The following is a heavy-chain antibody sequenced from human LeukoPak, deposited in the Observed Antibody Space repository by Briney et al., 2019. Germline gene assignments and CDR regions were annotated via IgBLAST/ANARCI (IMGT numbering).Heavy chain of an antibody. CDR1: GFTFWNYG. Sequence: PGGSLRLSCAASGFTFWNYGMDWVRQAPGKGLEWVTIIWYDGSNKYYADSVKGRFIISRDNSKNTLYLQMNSLRAEDTAVYYCATVRGCGGDCYYLDYWGRGTLVTVSS. V-gene: IGHV3-33*01. CDR3: ATVRGCGGDCYYLDY. J-gene: IGHJ4*02. D-gene: IGHD2-21*02. CDR2: IWYDGSNK.